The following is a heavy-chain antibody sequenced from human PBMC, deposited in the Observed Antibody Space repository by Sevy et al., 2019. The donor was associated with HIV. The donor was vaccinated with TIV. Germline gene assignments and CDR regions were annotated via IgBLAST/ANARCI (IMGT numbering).Heavy chain of an antibody. J-gene: IGHJ4*02. CDR2: INQDGSDK. CDR1: GFTFRNYG. Sequence: QLGGPLGLSCAASGFTFRNYGMSWVGQAPGKGLEGGANINQDGSDKYYVDSVKGRFTISRDNAKNSLDLQMNSLRADDTAVYYCARRDTYVWGQGALVTVSS. V-gene: IGHV3-7*01. CDR3: ARRDTYV. D-gene: IGHD3-16*01.